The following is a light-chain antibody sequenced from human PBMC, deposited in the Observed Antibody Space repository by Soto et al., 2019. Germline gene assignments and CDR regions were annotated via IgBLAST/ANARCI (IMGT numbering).Light chain of an antibody. CDR2: GAS. CDR3: QRYGSSPPFT. CDR1: QRVSSSY. Sequence: EIALTQSPGTLSLSPGERATLSCRASQRVSSSYLAWYQQKPCQAPRLLIYGASTRATGIPDRFSGSGSGTDFTLTISRLEPEDFAVYFCQRYGSSPPFTFGQGTKVEI. V-gene: IGKV3-20*01. J-gene: IGKJ2*01.